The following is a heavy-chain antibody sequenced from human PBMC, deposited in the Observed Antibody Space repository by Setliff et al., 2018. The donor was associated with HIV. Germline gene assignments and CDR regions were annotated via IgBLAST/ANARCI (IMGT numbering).Heavy chain of an antibody. D-gene: IGHD3-10*01. V-gene: IGHV4-39*01. Sequence: PSETLSLTCTVSGGSITRTPYYWGWIRQPPGKGLEWIGSIYHTGITYDNPSLKSRVTISVDTSKNQISLRLSSVIAADTAVYYCARLSGGMVPNYWGQGTLVTVSS. J-gene: IGHJ4*02. CDR1: GGSITRTPYY. CDR3: ARLSGGMVPNY. CDR2: IYHTGIT.